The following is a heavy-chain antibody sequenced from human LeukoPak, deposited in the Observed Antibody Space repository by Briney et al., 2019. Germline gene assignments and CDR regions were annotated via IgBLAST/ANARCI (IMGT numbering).Heavy chain of an antibody. V-gene: IGHV3-33*06. D-gene: IGHD1-1*01. CDR1: GFTFSSYG. Sequence: PGRSLRLSCAASGFTFSSYGMQWVRQAPGKGLEWVAVIWYGGSNKYYADSVKGRFTISRDNSKNTLYLQMNSLRAEDTAVYYCAKGGNDGDDAFDIWGQGTMVTVSS. CDR3: AKGGNDGDDAFDI. J-gene: IGHJ3*02. CDR2: IWYGGSNK.